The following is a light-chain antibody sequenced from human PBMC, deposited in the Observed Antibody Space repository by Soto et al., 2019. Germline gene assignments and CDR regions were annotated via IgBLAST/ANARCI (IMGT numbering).Light chain of an antibody. V-gene: IGKV3-20*01. CDR3: HQYDSSPLT. Sequence: EIVLTQSPGTLSLSPGERATLSCRASQSVSSSYLAWYQQKPGQAPRLLIYGASTRATGIPDRFSGSGSGTDFSLTISRLEPEDFAVYYCHQYDSSPLTFGPGTKVYIK. J-gene: IGKJ3*01. CDR2: GAS. CDR1: QSVSSSY.